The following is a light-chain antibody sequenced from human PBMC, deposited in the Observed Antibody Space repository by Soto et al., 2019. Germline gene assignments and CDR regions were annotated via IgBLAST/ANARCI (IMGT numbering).Light chain of an antibody. CDR1: QNISKS. Sequence: DIQMTQFPSTLSASVGDRATITCRASQNISKSLAWYQQKPGKPPKLLIYKASSLQSGVPSRFSGSGSATEFSLTISRLQPDDFATYDCQQYKTYWTFGQGTKVEVK. J-gene: IGKJ1*01. CDR2: KAS. CDR3: QQYKTYWT. V-gene: IGKV1-5*03.